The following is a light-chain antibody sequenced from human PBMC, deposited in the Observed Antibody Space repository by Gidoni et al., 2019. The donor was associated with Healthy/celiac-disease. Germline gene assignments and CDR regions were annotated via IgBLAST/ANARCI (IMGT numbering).Light chain of an antibody. Sequence: QSALTQPASVSGYPGQSLTISCPGTSSDVGGYNYVSWYHQHPGKAPKLMIYEVSNRPSGVSNRFSGSKSGNTASLTISELQAEDEADYYCSSYTSSSTLVFGGGTKLTVL. CDR3: SSYTSSSTLV. CDR1: SSDVGGYNY. J-gene: IGLJ2*01. V-gene: IGLV2-14*01. CDR2: EVS.